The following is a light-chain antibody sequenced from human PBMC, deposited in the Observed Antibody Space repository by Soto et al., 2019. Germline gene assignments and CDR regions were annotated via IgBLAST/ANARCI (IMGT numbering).Light chain of an antibody. J-gene: IGKJ5*01. Sequence: AIQLTQSPSSLSASVGDRVTITCRASQGINSALAWYQQKPGKPPKLLIYDASSLESGVPFRFRGSGSGTDFTVTIGSLQPEDFATYYCPQFNSFSITFGQGTRLEIQ. V-gene: IGKV1-13*02. CDR2: DAS. CDR1: QGINSA. CDR3: PQFNSFSIT.